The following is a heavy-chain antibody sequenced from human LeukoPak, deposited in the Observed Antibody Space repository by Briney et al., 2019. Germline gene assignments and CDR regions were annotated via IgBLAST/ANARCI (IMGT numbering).Heavy chain of an antibody. CDR1: GYSFTSFG. V-gene: IGHV1-18*01. Sequence: GASVTVSCKASGYSFTSFGISWVRQAPGQGLEWMGWISAFNGNTNYAQNLQGRVTMTTDTSTSTAYMELRSLTSDDTAVYYCAREGQWLAIGLDFWGQGTLVTVSS. D-gene: IGHD6-19*01. CDR2: ISAFNGNT. J-gene: IGHJ4*02. CDR3: AREGQWLAIGLDF.